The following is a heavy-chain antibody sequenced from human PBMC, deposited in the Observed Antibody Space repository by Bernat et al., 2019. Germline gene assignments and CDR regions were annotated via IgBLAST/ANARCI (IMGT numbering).Heavy chain of an antibody. D-gene: IGHD3-16*01. CDR2: IPHSGST. Sequence: QVQLQESGPGLVKPSGTVSLTCAVSGGPISNNWWSWVRQPPGKGLEWIWEIPHSGSTHYYQSLKSRVTISVVESKNQLSLKLSSVTAADTAVYYCAREWGDDAFDIWGQGTMVNVSS. V-gene: IGHV4-4*02. CDR1: GGPISNNW. CDR3: AREWGDDAFDI. J-gene: IGHJ3*02.